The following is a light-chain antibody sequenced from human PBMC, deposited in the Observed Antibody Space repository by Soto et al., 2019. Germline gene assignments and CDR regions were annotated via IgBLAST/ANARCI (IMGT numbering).Light chain of an antibody. J-gene: IGKJ3*01. CDR2: DAS. Sequence: EIVLTQSPATLSLSPGERATLSCRASQSVSSHLAWYQQKPGQAPRLLIYDASNRATGIPARFSGSGSGTDFTLTIISLEPEDFAVYYCHQRSNWPPFTFGPGTKVDIK. CDR3: HQRSNWPPFT. CDR1: QSVSSH. V-gene: IGKV3-11*01.